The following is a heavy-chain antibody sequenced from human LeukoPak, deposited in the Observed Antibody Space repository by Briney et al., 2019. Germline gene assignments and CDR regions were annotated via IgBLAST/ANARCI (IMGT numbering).Heavy chain of an antibody. CDR2: IYYSGST. Sequence: PSGTLSLTCTVSGGSISSYYWSWIRQPPGKGLEWIGYIYYSGSTNYNPSLKSRVTISVDTSKNQFSLKLSSVTAADTAVYYCARVVVGGYMDVWGKGTTVTVSS. J-gene: IGHJ6*03. CDR3: ARVVVGGYMDV. D-gene: IGHD2-2*01. CDR1: GGSISSYY. V-gene: IGHV4-59*01.